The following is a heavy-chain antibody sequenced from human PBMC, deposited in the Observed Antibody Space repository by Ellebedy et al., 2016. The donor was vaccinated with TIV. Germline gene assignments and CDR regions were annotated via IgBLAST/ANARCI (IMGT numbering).Heavy chain of an antibody. Sequence: GESLKISXAASGFTFGNCDMNWVRQSPGKGLEWVSSISDSVASAYYAESVKGRLTISRDNSKSTLCLQMNSLRAEDTAVYYCARFGIAARWFDPWGQGTLVTVSS. CDR1: GFTFGNCD. J-gene: IGHJ5*02. V-gene: IGHV3-23*01. CDR2: ISDSVASA. CDR3: ARFGIAARWFDP. D-gene: IGHD6-6*01.